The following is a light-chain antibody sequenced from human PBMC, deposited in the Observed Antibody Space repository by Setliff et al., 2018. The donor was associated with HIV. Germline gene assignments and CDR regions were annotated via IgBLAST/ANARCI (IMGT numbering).Light chain of an antibody. CDR1: NSDVGDHNY. J-gene: IGLJ1*01. CDR2: EVS. Sequence: QSALTQPASVSGSPGQSITISCTGSNSDVGDHNYVSWYQHHPGKAPKLMIYEVSNRPSGVSNRFSGSKSGNTASLTISGLQAEDEADYYCSSYAITNTLPFGTGTKVTVL. CDR3: SSYAITNTLP. V-gene: IGLV2-14*01.